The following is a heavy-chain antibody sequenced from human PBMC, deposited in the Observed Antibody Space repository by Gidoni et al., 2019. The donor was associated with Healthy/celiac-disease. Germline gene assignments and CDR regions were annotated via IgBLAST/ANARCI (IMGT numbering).Heavy chain of an antibody. CDR1: GFTFSSYA. D-gene: IGHD3-3*01. Sequence: EVQLLESGGGLVQPGGSLRLSCAASGFTFSSYAMRWVRQAPGKGLEWVSGISGSGGSTYYADSVKGRFTISRDNSKNTLYLQMNSLRAEDTAVYYCAKDLSPAYYDFWSDYYSWGQGTLVTVSS. V-gene: IGHV3-23*01. CDR3: AKDLSPAYYDFWSDYYS. CDR2: ISGSGGST. J-gene: IGHJ5*02.